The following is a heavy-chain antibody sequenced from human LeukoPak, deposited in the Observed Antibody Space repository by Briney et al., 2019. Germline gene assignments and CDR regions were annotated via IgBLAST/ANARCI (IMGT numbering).Heavy chain of an antibody. D-gene: IGHD3-10*01. CDR1: GFTFSNAW. CDR3: ATDLGGYYSGSATYWGSLDY. Sequence: GGSLRLSCSASGFTFSNAWMSWVRQAPGKGLEWVGRIKRKRDGGTPDSAAPVKGRFTISRDDSKNTLYLQMNSLKTEDTAVYYCATDLGGYYSGSATYWGSLDYWGQGTLVTVSS. V-gene: IGHV3-15*01. CDR2: IKRKRDGGTP. J-gene: IGHJ4*02.